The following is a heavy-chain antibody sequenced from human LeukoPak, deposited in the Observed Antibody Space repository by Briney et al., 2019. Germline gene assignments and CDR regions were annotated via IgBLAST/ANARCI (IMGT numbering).Heavy chain of an antibody. V-gene: IGHV3-33*01. D-gene: IGHD3-22*01. J-gene: IGHJ3*02. Sequence: GGSLRLSCAASGFTFSSYGMHWVRQAPGKGLEWVAVIWYDGSNKYYVDSVQGRVTISRDNSKNTLYLQMNSLRVEDTAVYFCARTMIDGFDIWGQGTMVTVSS. CDR2: IWYDGSNK. CDR1: GFTFSSYG. CDR3: ARTMIDGFDI.